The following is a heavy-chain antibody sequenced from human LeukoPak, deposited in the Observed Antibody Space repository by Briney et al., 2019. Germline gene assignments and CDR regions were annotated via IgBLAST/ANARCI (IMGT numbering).Heavy chain of an antibody. V-gene: IGHV4-59*01. D-gene: IGHD3-22*01. Sequence: SETLSLTCNVSGGSISSYYWSWIRQPPGKGLEWIGYIYYSGSTNYNPSLKSRVTISVDTSKNQFSLKLSSVTAADTAVYYCARAKVYYDSSGYYYFDYWGQGTLVTVSS. CDR1: GGSISSYY. CDR3: ARAKVYYDSSGYYYFDY. J-gene: IGHJ4*02. CDR2: IYYSGST.